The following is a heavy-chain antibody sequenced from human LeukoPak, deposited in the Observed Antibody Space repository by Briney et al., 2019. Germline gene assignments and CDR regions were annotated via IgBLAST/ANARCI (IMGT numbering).Heavy chain of an antibody. D-gene: IGHD3-22*01. CDR3: ARADDYYDSSGYYLLDY. V-gene: IGHV3-33*01. CDR2: IWYDGSNK. Sequence: AGGSLRLSCAASGFTFSSYGMQWVRQAPGKGLEWVAVIWYDGSNKYYADSVKGRSTISRDNSKNTLYLQMNSLRAEDTAVYYCARADDYYDSSGYYLLDYWGQGTLVTVSS. J-gene: IGHJ4*02. CDR1: GFTFSSYG.